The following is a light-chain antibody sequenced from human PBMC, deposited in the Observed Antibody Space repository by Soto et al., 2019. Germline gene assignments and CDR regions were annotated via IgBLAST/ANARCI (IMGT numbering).Light chain of an antibody. CDR3: QQRSNWPQIT. Sequence: EIGLTQSPDTLSLSPGERATLSCRASQSVSSSYLAWYQQKPGQAPRLLIYGASSRATGIPARFSGSGSGTDFTLTIGSLEPEDFAVYYCQQRSNWPQITFGQGTRLEV. CDR1: QSVSSSY. V-gene: IGKV3D-20*02. CDR2: GAS. J-gene: IGKJ5*01.